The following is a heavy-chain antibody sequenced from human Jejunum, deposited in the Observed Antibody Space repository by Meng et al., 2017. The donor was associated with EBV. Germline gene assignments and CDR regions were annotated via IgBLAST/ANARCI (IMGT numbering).Heavy chain of an antibody. V-gene: IGHV4-4*02. J-gene: IGHJ4*01. Sequence: GHLQRLGPVPLKPSGTLSSTSVCPGGSIRSKNWGSWVRKPPGKGLEWIGEIHHIGSTNYNPSLKSRVTMSVDKSKNDFSLKLSSVTAADTAVYYCTHYIWGTHPDGVCWGHGTLVTVSS. CDR1: GGSIRSKNW. CDR2: IHHIGST. CDR3: THYIWGTHPDGVC. D-gene: IGHD3-16*01.